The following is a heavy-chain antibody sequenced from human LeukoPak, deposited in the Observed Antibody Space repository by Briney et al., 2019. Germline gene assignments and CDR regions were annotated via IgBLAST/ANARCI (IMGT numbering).Heavy chain of an antibody. V-gene: IGHV3-7*01. CDR2: IKHDGSEK. J-gene: IGHJ5*02. CDR3: ASTRLGLTNWFDP. Sequence: GGSLRLSCAASGFTLSNYWMNWVRQAPGKGLEWVANIKHDGSEKYYVDSVKGRFTISRDNAKNSLYLQMNSLRAEDTAVYYCASTRLGLTNWFDPWGQGTLVTVSS. CDR1: GFTLSNYW. D-gene: IGHD3-9*01.